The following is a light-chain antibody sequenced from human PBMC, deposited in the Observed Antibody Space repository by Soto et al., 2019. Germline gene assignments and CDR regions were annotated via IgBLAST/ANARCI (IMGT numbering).Light chain of an antibody. Sequence: EIVMTQSPATMSVSPGERATLSCRPSQSVSSNLAWYQQKPGQAPRLLIYDASNRATDIPARFSGSGSGTEFTLTISSLQSEDFAVYYCQQYNNWPPSITFGQGTKVDI. CDR2: DAS. CDR1: QSVSSN. J-gene: IGKJ1*01. CDR3: QQYNNWPPSIT. V-gene: IGKV3D-15*01.